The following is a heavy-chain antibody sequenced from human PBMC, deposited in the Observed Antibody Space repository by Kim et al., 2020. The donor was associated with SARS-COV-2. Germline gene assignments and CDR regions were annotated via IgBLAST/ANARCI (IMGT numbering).Heavy chain of an antibody. D-gene: IGHD4-17*01. CDR3: SRGDDYGDYYFDS. V-gene: IGHV3-49*03. J-gene: IGHJ4*02. Sequence: GGSLRLSCTGSGFRFGDYVISWFRRAPGKGLEWVGLIRSRYHGDTSLYAASVKGRFAISRDDSQNVASLQMSSLKLEDTATYYCSRGDDYGDYYFDSWGQGILVSVSS. CDR2: IRSRYHGDTS. CDR1: GFRFGDYV.